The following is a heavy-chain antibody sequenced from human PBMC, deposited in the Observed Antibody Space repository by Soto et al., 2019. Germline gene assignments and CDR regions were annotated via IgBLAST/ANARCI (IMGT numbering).Heavy chain of an antibody. D-gene: IGHD4-17*01. V-gene: IGHV2-5*02. J-gene: IGHJ4*01. CDR2: LYWDDDK. CDR1: GFSLSTYHMG. Sequence: QITLKESGPTLVRPAQTLTLTCDFSGFSLSTYHMGVACIRQPPGKALEWLALLYWDDDKRYSPSLKDRLAISKDTSNNQVVLTITNIDPGDSATYFCAHAGDYDLLTFDHWGPGTLVTVSS. CDR3: AHAGDYDLLTFDH.